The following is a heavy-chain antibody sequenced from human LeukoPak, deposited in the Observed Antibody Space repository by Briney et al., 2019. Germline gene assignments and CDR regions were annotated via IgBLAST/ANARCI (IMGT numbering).Heavy chain of an antibody. CDR2: IKSKTDGATT. D-gene: IGHD2-2*01. Sequence: GGSLRLSCAASGFXFINAWMSWVRQAPGKGLGWVGPIKSKTDGATTDYAAPVQGRFTISRDDSENTLYLQMNSLKTEDTAMYYCTTGVAISRYAFDIWGQGTMVTVSS. V-gene: IGHV3-15*01. J-gene: IGHJ3*02. CDR3: TTGVAISRYAFDI. CDR1: GFXFINAW.